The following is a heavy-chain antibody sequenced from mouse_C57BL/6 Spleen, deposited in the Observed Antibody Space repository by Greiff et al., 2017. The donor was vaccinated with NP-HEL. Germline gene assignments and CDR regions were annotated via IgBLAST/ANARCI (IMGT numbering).Heavy chain of an antibody. CDR2: IYPGSGST. CDR3: ATGQLRLRGPFAY. V-gene: IGHV1-55*01. J-gene: IGHJ3*01. D-gene: IGHD3-2*02. CDR1: GYTFTSYW. Sequence: QVQLKQPGAELVKPGASVKMSCKASGYTFTSYWITWVKQRPGQGLEWIGDIYPGSGSTNYNEKFKSKATLTVDTSSSTAYMQLSSLTSEDSAVYYCATGQLRLRGPFAYWGQGTLVTVSA.